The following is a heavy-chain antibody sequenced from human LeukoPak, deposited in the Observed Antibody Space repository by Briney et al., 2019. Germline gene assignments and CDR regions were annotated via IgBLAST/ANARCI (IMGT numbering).Heavy chain of an antibody. CDR2: IYYSGST. CDR1: GGSISSYY. D-gene: IGHD1-26*01. J-gene: IGHJ3*02. CDR3: ARGRWGAFDI. Sequence: SETLSLTCTVSGGSISSYYWSWIRQPPGKGLEWIGYIYYSGSTNYNPSLKSRVTISVDTFKNQFSLKLSSVTAADTAVYYCARGRWGAFDIWGQGTMVTVSS. V-gene: IGHV4-59*01.